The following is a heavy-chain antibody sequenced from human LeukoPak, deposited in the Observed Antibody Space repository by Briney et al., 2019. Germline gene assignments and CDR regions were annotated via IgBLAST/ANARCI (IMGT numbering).Heavy chain of an antibody. CDR3: ARGERWLQSRVDY. D-gene: IGHD5-12*01. V-gene: IGHV3-11*01. CDR1: GFTFSDYY. J-gene: IGHJ4*02. Sequence: GGSLRPSCAASGFTFSDYYMSWIRQAPGKGLEWVSYISSSGSTIYYADSVKGRFTISRDNAKNSLYLQMNSLRAEDTAVYYCARGERWLQSRVDYWGQGTLVTVSS. CDR2: ISSSGSTI.